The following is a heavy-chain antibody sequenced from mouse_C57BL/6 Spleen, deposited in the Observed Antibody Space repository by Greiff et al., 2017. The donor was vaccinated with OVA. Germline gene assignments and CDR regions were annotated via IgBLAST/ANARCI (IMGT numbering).Heavy chain of an antibody. CDR2: ISSGSSTI. V-gene: IGHV5-17*01. D-gene: IGHD1-1*01. Sequence: EVMLVESGGGLVKPGGSLKLSCAASGFTFSDYGMHWVRQAPEKGLEWVAYISSGSSTIYYADTVKGRCTISRDNAKNTLFLQMTSLRSEDTAMYYCARSHYGSYFDVWGTGTTVTVSS. J-gene: IGHJ1*03. CDR1: GFTFSDYG. CDR3: ARSHYGSYFDV.